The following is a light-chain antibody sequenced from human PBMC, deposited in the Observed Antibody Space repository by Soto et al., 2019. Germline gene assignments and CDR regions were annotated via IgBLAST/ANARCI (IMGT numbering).Light chain of an antibody. CDR1: SSDVGGYNY. Sequence: QSVLNQPASVSGSPGQSITISCTGTSSDVGGYNYVSWYQQHPGKAPKLMIYEVSNRPSGVSNRFSGSKSGNTASLTISGLQAEDEADYYCSSYTSSSTGVFGSGTNFTVL. CDR3: SSYTSSSTGV. CDR2: EVS. J-gene: IGLJ1*01. V-gene: IGLV2-14*01.